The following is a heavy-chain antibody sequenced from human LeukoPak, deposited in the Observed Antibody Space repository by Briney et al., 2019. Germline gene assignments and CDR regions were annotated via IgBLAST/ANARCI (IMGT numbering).Heavy chain of an antibody. J-gene: IGHJ4*02. V-gene: IGHV3-48*03. CDR1: GFTFSSYE. CDR2: ISSSGSTI. CDR3: ARDRLRFLEY. D-gene: IGHD3-3*01. Sequence: GGSLRLSCAASGFTFSSYEMNWVRQAPGKGLEWVSYISSSGSTIYYADSVKGRFTISRDNAKNSLYLQMNSLRAEDTAVYYCARDRLRFLEYWGQETLVTVSS.